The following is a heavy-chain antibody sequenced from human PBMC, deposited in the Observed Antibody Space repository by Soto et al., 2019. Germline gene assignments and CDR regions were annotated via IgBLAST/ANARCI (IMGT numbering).Heavy chain of an antibody. D-gene: IGHD5-12*01. J-gene: IGHJ6*02. CDR2: INHSGST. CDR1: GGSFSGYY. Sequence: PSETLSLTCAVCGGSFSGYYWSWIRQPPGKGLEWIGEINHSGSTNYNPSLKSRVTISVDTSKNQFSLKLSSVTAADTAVYYCARGRIVATPSYYYYYYGMDVWGQGTTVTVSS. CDR3: ARGRIVATPSYYYYYYGMDV. V-gene: IGHV4-34*01.